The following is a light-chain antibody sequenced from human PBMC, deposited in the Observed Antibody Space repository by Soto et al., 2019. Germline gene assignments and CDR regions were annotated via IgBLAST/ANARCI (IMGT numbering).Light chain of an antibody. CDR2: AAS. Sequence: DIQMTQSPSSVSASVGDGITITCRSRMGISRSLAWYQQRPGKPPKVLIYAASTLESEVPSRFSGSGSGTDFTLTITDLQPEDFATCYCQQTNSFPLFGQGTKVEIK. J-gene: IGKJ1*01. CDR1: MGISRS. CDR3: QQTNSFPL. V-gene: IGKV1-12*01.